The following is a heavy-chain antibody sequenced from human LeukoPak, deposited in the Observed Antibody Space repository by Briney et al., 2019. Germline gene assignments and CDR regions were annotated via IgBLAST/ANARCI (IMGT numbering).Heavy chain of an antibody. V-gene: IGHV3-23*01. Sequence: GGSLRLSCAASGFTFSSSAMSWVRQAPGKGLEWVSNISGSGSGGSTYYADSVKGRFTISRDNSKNTLYLQMNSLRAEDTAVYYCARATVAGGSSGMDVWGKGTTVTISS. CDR1: GFTFSSSA. J-gene: IGHJ6*04. CDR3: ARATVAGGSSGMDV. CDR2: ISGSGSGGST. D-gene: IGHD6-19*01.